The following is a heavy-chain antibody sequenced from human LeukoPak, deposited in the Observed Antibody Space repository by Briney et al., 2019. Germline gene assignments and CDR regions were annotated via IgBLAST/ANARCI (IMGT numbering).Heavy chain of an antibody. D-gene: IGHD2-8*01. CDR3: AKGGNGYCSNGVCSPRAVAAIDY. J-gene: IGHJ4*02. CDR2: ISNRGGGIT. V-gene: IGHV3-23*01. Sequence: GGSLRLSCAASGFTFSSYAMSWVRQAPGKGAEWVSGISNRGGGITYYADSGKGRFTISRNYSKNTLYQKMYSMRAEDTAVYYCAKGGNGYCSNGVCSPRAVAAIDYWGQGTLVTVSS. CDR1: GFTFSSYA.